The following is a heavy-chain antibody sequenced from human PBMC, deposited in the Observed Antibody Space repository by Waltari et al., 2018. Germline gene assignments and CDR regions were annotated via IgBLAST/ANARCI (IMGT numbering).Heavy chain of an antibody. V-gene: IGHV3-30*18. CDR3: AKDQCWNCYILDV. CDR2: ISEDGSNE. J-gene: IGHJ6*02. CDR1: GVTFSALG. Sequence: QVQLVESGGCVVQPGKSLRVPCEVSGVTFSALGMHWVRQAQGKGIEWVAVISEDGSNEYYADSVKGRFTISRDNSDNTVYLQMNSLRPEDTAVYYCAKDQCWNCYILDVWGQGTTVTVS. D-gene: IGHD1-7*01.